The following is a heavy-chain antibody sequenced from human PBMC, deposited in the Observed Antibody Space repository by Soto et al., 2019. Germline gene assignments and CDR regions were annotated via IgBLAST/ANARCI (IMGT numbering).Heavy chain of an antibody. CDR1: GGSINDFY. J-gene: IGHJ4*02. Sequence: SETLSLTCTVSGGSINDFYWSWIRQPPGKGLEWIGYIYYSGSTDYNPSLKSRVTISVDPSKTQFSLNLRSVNTADTAVYYCARGGGYDSFDFWGQGIQVTVSS. D-gene: IGHD2-15*01. V-gene: IGHV4-59*01. CDR3: ARGGGYDSFDF. CDR2: IYYSGST.